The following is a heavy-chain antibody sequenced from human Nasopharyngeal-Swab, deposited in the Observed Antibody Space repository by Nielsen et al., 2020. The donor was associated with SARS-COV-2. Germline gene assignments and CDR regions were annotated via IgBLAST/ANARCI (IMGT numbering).Heavy chain of an antibody. D-gene: IGHD2-15*01. CDR1: GFTFSSYW. J-gene: IGHJ4*02. Sequence: GGSLRLSCAASGFTFSSYWMHWDRQAPGKGLVWVSRIDTVGSSTIYADSVKGRFTISRDNAQNTLYLQMNSLTAEDAAVYYCARGVGPQPLPSYFDYWGQGTLVTVSS. CDR2: IDTVGSST. CDR3: ARGVGPQPLPSYFDY. V-gene: IGHV3-74*01.